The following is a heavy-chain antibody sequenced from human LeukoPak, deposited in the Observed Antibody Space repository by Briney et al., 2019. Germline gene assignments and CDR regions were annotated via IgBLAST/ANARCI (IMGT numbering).Heavy chain of an antibody. CDR1: GYTFTGYY. CDR3: ARGKYCSGGSCYSPWFDP. CDR2: INPNSGGT. J-gene: IGHJ5*02. V-gene: IGHV1-2*02. D-gene: IGHD2-15*01. Sequence: GASVKVSCEASGYTFTGYYMHWVRQAPGQGLEWMGWINPNSGGTNYAQKFQGRVTMTRDTSISTAYMELSRLRSDDTAVYYCARGKYCSGGSCYSPWFDPWGQGTLVTVSS.